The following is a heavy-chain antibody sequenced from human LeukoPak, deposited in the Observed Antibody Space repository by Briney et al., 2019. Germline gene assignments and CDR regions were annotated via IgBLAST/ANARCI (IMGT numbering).Heavy chain of an antibody. J-gene: IGHJ1*01. CDR1: GGSISSGGYS. D-gene: IGHD3-22*01. Sequence: PSENLSLTCAVSGGSISSGGYSWSWIRQPPGKGLEWIGYIYHSGSTYYNPSLKSRVTISVDRSKNQFSLKLSSVTAADTAVYYCARADHDSEYFQHWGQGTLVTVSS. CDR2: IYHSGST. V-gene: IGHV4-30-2*01. CDR3: ARADHDSEYFQH.